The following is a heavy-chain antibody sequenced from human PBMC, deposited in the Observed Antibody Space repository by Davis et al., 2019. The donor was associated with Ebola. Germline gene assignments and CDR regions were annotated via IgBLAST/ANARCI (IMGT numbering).Heavy chain of an antibody. V-gene: IGHV3-73*01. J-gene: IGHJ4*02. Sequence: GGSLRLSCAASGFTFSGSAMHWVRQASGKGLEWVGRIRSKANSYATAYAASVKGRFTISRDDSKNTAYLQMNSLKTEDTAVYYCTTEEWELPDLGVPHFDYWGQGTLVTVSS. D-gene: IGHD1-26*01. CDR1: GFTFSGSA. CDR3: TTEEWELPDLGVPHFDY. CDR2: IRSKANSYAT.